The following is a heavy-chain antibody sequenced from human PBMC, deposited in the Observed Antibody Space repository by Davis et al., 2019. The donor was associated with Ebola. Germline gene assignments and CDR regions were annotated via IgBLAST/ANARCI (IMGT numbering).Heavy chain of an antibody. D-gene: IGHD3-3*01. J-gene: IGHJ6*04. V-gene: IGHV3-30*18. CDR2: ISYDGSNK. CDR1: GFTFSSYG. CDR3: AKSGLSFGVVKYHYGMDV. Sequence: LSLTCAASGFTFSSYGMHWVRQAPGKGLEWVAVISYDGSNKYYADSVKGRFTISRDNSKNTLYLQMNSLRAEDTAVYYCAKSGLSFGVVKYHYGMDVWGKGTTVTVSS.